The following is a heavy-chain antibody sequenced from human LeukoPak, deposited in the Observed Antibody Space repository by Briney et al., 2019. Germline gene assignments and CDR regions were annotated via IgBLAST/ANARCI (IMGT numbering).Heavy chain of an antibody. D-gene: IGHD6-19*01. V-gene: IGHV3-15*01. CDR3: ITESSIAVALFDS. Sequence: EAGGSLRLSCAASGFTFSNSWMNWVRQAPGKGLEWVGRIKSKTDGGTADYAAPVKGRFTISRDDSKNTLYLQMNSLKIEDTAVYYCITESSIAVALFDSWGQGTLVTVYS. CDR2: IKSKTDGGTA. CDR1: GFTFSNSW. J-gene: IGHJ4*02.